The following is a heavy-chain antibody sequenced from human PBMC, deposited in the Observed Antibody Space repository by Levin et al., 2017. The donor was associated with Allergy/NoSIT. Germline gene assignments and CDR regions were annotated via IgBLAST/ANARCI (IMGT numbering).Heavy chain of an antibody. V-gene: IGHV3-49*03. CDR2: IRSKAYGGTT. Sequence: GGSLRLSCTASGFSFGDYAMSWFRQAPGKGLEWVGFIRSKAYGGTTEYAASVKGRFTISRDDSKSIANLQMNSLKTEDTAVYFCNSGGSSTTCEYYFYDYMDVWGKGTTVTVSS. D-gene: IGHD2-2*01. CDR3: NSGGSSTTCEYYFYDYMDV. CDR1: GFSFGDYA. J-gene: IGHJ6*03.